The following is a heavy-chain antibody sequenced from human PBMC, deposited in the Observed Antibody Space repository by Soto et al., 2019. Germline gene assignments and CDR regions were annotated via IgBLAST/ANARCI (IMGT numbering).Heavy chain of an antibody. D-gene: IGHD3-22*01. CDR1: GGTFSSYA. CDR2: IIPIFGTA. CDR3: ARESVRSAYSDSSGHDKYFDY. V-gene: IGHV1-69*06. Sequence: SVKVSCKASGGTFSSYAISWVRQAPGQGLEWKGGIIPIFGTANYAQKFQGRVTITADKSTSTAYMELSSLRSEDTAVYYCARESVRSAYSDSSGHDKYFDYWGQGTLVTVSS. J-gene: IGHJ4*02.